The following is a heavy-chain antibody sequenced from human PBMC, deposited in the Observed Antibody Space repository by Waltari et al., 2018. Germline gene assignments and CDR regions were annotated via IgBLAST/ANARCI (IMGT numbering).Heavy chain of an antibody. D-gene: IGHD7-27*01. CDR3: ATWGWGQSELDY. J-gene: IGHJ4*02. CDR2: IKQDGREK. Sequence: EVQLVESGGGLVQPGGSLRLSCAASGFTFSSYWMSWVRQAPGKGLEWVTNIKQDGREKPNVDSGGGRVTISGDNANAPRYRQMNSLRAEETAVYYCATWGWGQSELDYWGQGTLVTVSS. CDR1: GFTFSSYW. V-gene: IGHV3-7*02.